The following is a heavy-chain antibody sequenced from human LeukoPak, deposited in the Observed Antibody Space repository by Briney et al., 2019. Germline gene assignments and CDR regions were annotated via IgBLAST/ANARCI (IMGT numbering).Heavy chain of an antibody. D-gene: IGHD3-10*01. CDR3: ARDSSFMVQGVIAFDY. CDR1: GFTFSSYS. CDR2: ISSSSSTI. J-gene: IGHJ4*02. Sequence: GGSLRLSCAASGFTFSSYSMNWVRQAPWKGLEWVSYISSSSSTIYYADSVKGRFTISRDNAKNSLYLQMNSLRDEDTAVYYCARDSSFMVQGVIAFDYWGQGTLVTVSS. V-gene: IGHV3-48*02.